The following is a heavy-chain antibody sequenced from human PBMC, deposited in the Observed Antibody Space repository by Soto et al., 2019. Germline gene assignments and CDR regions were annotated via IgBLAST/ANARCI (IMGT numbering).Heavy chain of an antibody. J-gene: IGHJ6*02. CDR2: INQDGSEK. CDR3: ARVPGGYGSGSFYGLDV. V-gene: IGHV3-7*01. Sequence: PVVSLRLSCAASGFTFTNYWMSWVRQAPGRGLEWVANINQDGSEKYYLDSVKGRFTISRDNAKNSLYLQMNPLRAEDSAVYYCARVPGGYGSGSFYGLDVWGQGTTVTVSS. CDR1: GFTFTNYW. D-gene: IGHD3-10*01.